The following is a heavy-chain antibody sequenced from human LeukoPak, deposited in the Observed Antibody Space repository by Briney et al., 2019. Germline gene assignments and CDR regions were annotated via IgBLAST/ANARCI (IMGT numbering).Heavy chain of an antibody. V-gene: IGHV3-23*01. CDR2: ISGSGGST. J-gene: IGHJ3*02. CDR1: GFTFNIYG. D-gene: IGHD2-2*01. Sequence: GGTLRLSCAASGFTFNIYGMSWVRQAPGKGLEWVSSISGSGGSTYYADSVKGRFTISRDNSKNTLYLQMNSLRAEDTAVYYCAYCSSTSCYSGAFDIWGQGTMVTVSS. CDR3: AYCSSTSCYSGAFDI.